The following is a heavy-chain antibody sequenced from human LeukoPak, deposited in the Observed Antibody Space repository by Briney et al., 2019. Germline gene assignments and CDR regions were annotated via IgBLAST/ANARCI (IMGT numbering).Heavy chain of an antibody. CDR3: ARTPTPYDPLGY. Sequence: GGSLRLSCAASGFTFSSCWMNWVRQAPGKGLEWVSRINIDGRSTNYADSVKGRFTVSRDNAKNTLYLQMKSLRAEDTAVYYCARTPTPYDPLGYWGQGTLVTVSS. CDR2: INIDGRST. J-gene: IGHJ4*02. D-gene: IGHD3-3*01. CDR1: GFTFSSCW. V-gene: IGHV3-74*01.